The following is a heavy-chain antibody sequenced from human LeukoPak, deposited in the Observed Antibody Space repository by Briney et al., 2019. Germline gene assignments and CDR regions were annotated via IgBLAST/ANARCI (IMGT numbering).Heavy chain of an antibody. D-gene: IGHD3-22*01. CDR3: ARGAYYYDSSGLNWFDP. Sequence: SETLSLTCTVSGGSISSYYWSWIRQPPGRGLEWIGYIYYSGSTNYNPSLKSRVTISVDTSKNQFSLKLSSVTAADTAVYYCARGAYYYDSSGLNWFDPWGQGTLVTVSS. CDR2: IYYSGST. J-gene: IGHJ5*02. V-gene: IGHV4-59*01. CDR1: GGSISSYY.